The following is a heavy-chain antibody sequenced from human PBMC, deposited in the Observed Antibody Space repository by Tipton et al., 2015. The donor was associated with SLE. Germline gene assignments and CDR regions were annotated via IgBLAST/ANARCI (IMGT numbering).Heavy chain of an antibody. J-gene: IGHJ4*02. V-gene: IGHV4-38-2*01. Sequence: TLSLTCAVSGYSISSGYSWGWIRQPPGKGLEWIGSIYHSGSTYYNPSLKSRVTISVDTSKNQFSLKLSSVTAADTAVYYCARGAAVAVPFDYWGQGTLVTVSS. CDR2: IYHSGST. D-gene: IGHD6-19*01. CDR3: ARGAAVAVPFDY. CDR1: GYSISSGYS.